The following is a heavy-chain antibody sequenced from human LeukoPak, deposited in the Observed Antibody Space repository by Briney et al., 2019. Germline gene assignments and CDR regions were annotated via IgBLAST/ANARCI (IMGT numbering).Heavy chain of an antibody. Sequence: PGGSVRLSCAASGFRFDSFYMGWIRQVPGKGLDYIALISASGAVPYYAESVKGRFTISRDNAKNSVSLQMNSLSADDTAVYYCARSLIVASEDYWGQGTLVTVSS. D-gene: IGHD3-22*01. CDR3: ARSLIVASEDY. J-gene: IGHJ4*02. V-gene: IGHV3-11*04. CDR2: ISASGAVP. CDR1: GFRFDSFY.